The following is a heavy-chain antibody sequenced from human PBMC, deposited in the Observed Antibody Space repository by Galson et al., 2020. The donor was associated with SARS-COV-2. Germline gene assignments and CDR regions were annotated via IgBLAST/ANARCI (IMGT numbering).Heavy chain of an antibody. CDR3: ARGTFGEYQLLAPPPYDYYYGMDV. D-gene: IGHD2-2*01. CDR1: GYTFTSYY. V-gene: IGHV1-46*01. J-gene: IGHJ6*02. CDR2: INPSGGST. Sequence: GESLKISCKASGYTFTSYYMHWVRQAPGQGLEWMGIINPSGGSTSYAQKFQGRVTMTRDTSTSTVYMELSSLRSEDTAVYYCARGTFGEYQLLAPPPYDYYYGMDVWGQGTTVTVSS.